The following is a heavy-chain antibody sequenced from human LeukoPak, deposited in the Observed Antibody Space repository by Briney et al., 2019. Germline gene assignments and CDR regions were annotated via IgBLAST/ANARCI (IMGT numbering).Heavy chain of an antibody. J-gene: IGHJ3*02. Sequence: PSETLSLTCTVSGGSISSSSYYWGWIRQPPGKGLEWIGSIYYSGSTYYNPSLKRRVTISVDTSKNQFSLKLSSVTAADTAVYYCAKGRITMIVVVIPDAFDIWGQGTMVTVSS. CDR1: GGSISSSSYY. CDR3: AKGRITMIVVVIPDAFDI. CDR2: IYYSGST. V-gene: IGHV4-39*01. D-gene: IGHD3-22*01.